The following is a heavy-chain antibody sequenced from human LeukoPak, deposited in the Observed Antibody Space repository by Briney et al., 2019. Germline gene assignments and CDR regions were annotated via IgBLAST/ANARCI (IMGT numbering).Heavy chain of an antibody. D-gene: IGHD4-17*01. J-gene: IGHJ4*02. Sequence: SQTLSLTCTVSGGSVSSGGYYWTWIRQHPGKGPEWLGYIYYSGRTYYNPSLKSRITISLDTSENRFSLNLTSVSAADTAFYYCARSSDYGDYDWGQGTLVTVSS. CDR2: IYYSGRT. CDR3: ARSSDYGDYD. V-gene: IGHV4-31*03. CDR1: GGSVSSGGYY.